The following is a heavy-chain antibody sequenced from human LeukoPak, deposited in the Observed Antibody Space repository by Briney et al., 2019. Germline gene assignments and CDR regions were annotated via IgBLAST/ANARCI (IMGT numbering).Heavy chain of an antibody. V-gene: IGHV4-4*09. CDR2: IYTSGST. CDR1: GGSISSYY. J-gene: IGHJ6*03. D-gene: IGHD3-22*01. Sequence: SETLSLTCTVSGGSISSYYWSWIRQPPGKGLEWIGYIYTSGSTNYNPSLKSRVTISEDTSKNQFSLKLSSVTAADTAVYYCARLYYYDSSGYYLPNYYYMDVWGKGTTVTVSS. CDR3: ARLYYYDSSGYYLPNYYYMDV.